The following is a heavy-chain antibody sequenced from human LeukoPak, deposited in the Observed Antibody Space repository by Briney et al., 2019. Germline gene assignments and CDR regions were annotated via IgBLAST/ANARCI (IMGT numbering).Heavy chain of an antibody. J-gene: IGHJ4*02. V-gene: IGHV1-18*01. CDR1: GYTFTSYG. CDR2: ISAYNGNT. D-gene: IGHD3-10*01. Sequence: ASVKVSCKASGYTFTSYGISWVRQAPGQGLEWMGWISAYNGNTNYAQKLQGRVTMTTGTSTSTAYMELRSLRSDDTAVYYCARDDYYGSGSYYSLDYWGQGTLVTVSS. CDR3: ARDDYYGSGSYYSLDY.